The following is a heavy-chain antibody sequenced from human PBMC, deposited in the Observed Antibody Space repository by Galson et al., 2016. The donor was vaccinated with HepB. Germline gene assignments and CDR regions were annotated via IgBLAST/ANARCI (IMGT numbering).Heavy chain of an antibody. Sequence: SLRLSCAASGFTFSSYGMHWVRQAPGKGLDWVAVIWYDGSNKYYADSAKGRFTISRDNSKNTLYLQMNSLRAEDTAVYYCARERGIAAAATLDYWGQGTLVTVSS. CDR3: ARERGIAAAATLDY. V-gene: IGHV3-33*01. D-gene: IGHD6-13*01. J-gene: IGHJ4*02. CDR1: GFTFSSYG. CDR2: IWYDGSNK.